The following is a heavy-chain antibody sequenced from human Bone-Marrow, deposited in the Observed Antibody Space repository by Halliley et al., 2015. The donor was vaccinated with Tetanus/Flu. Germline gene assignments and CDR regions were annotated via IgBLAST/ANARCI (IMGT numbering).Heavy chain of an antibody. CDR2: PNRGDT. D-gene: IGHD6-13*01. Sequence: PNRGDTNYAQKFQGRVTMTRDTSITTAYIELSRLISDDTAVYYCARVFHTTSWYVFGKNGFDIWGQGTMVTVSS. CDR3: ARVFHTTSWYVFGKNGFDI. V-gene: IGHV1-2*02. J-gene: IGHJ3*02.